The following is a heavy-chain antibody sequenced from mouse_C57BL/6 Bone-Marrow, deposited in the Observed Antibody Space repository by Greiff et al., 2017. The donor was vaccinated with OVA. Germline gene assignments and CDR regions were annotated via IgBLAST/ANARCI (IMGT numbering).Heavy chain of an antibody. J-gene: IGHJ2*01. CDR2: IWSGGST. CDR1: GFSLTSYG. CDR3: AKNKDYGSSFYFDY. Sequence: QVQLKESGPGLVQPSQSLSITCTVSGFSLTSYGVHWVRQPPGKGLEWLGVIWSGGSTDYNAAFISRLSISKDNSKSQVFFKMNSLQADDTAIYYCAKNKDYGSSFYFDYWGQGTTLTVSS. D-gene: IGHD1-1*01. V-gene: IGHV2-4*01.